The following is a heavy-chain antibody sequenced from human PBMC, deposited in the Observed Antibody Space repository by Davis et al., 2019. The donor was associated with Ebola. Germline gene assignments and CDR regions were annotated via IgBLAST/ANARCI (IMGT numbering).Heavy chain of an antibody. CDR3: ARRGYVFYYYYGMDV. CDR2: ISSSSSTI. CDR1: GFTFSSYS. D-gene: IGHD5-12*01. J-gene: IGHJ6*02. Sequence: GESLKISCAASGFTFSSYSMNWVRQAPGKGLEWVSYISSSSSTIYYADSVKGRFTISRDNAKNSLYLQMNSLRDEDTAVYYCARRGYVFYYYYGMDVWGQGTTVTVSS. V-gene: IGHV3-48*02.